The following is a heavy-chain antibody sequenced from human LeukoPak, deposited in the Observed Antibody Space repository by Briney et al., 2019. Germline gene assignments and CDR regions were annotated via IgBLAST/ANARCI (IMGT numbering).Heavy chain of an antibody. CDR1: GSTFDDYA. Sequence: GRSLRLSCAAYGSTFDDYAMHWVRQPPGKGLEWVSSISDNSYWNYYADSVEGRFFISRDNAKNSLYLQMNSLRAEDTAVYYCANHLACGSTSCPPFDDWGQGTLVTVSS. J-gene: IGHJ4*02. CDR2: ISDNSYWN. D-gene: IGHD2-2*01. V-gene: IGHV3-21*01. CDR3: ANHLACGSTSCPPFDD.